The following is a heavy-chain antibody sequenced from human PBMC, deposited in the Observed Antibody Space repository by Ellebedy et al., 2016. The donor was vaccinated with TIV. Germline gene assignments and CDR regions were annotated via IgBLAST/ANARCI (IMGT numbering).Heavy chain of an antibody. CDR1: GFSFRSYW. CDR3: ARRGSYGDYAVQVNSWFDR. V-gene: IGHV3-7*01. CDR2: IYQDGSAQ. J-gene: IGHJ5*02. Sequence: GGSLRLSCVASGFSFRSYWMSWVRQAPGKGLERVANIYQDGSAQYYADSVKGRFTISRDNAKNSLFLQMNSLRVEDTAVYYCARRGSYGDYAVQVNSWFDRWGRGTLVSVSS. D-gene: IGHD4-17*01.